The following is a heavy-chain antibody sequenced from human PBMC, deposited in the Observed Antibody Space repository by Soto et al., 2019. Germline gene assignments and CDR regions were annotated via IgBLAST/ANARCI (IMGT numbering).Heavy chain of an antibody. CDR3: AREGSYSAYNFAHGIQLWSFDF. J-gene: IGHJ4*02. D-gene: IGHD5-12*01. CDR2: IFSSGST. V-gene: IGHV4-4*07. CDR1: GGSINTFY. Sequence: SETLSLTCTVSGGSINTFYWSWVRQPAGKGLEWIGRIFSSGSTSFNPSLASRVAMSLDTSKNHFSLNLSSVTAADMAVYYCAREGSYSAYNFAHGIQLWSFDFWGQGALVTVSS.